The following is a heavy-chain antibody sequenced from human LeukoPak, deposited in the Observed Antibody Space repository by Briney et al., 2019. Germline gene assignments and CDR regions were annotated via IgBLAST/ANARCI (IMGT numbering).Heavy chain of an antibody. V-gene: IGHV3-15*01. CDR3: TTDPDYVWGSYNY. J-gene: IGHJ4*02. CDR2: IKSKTDGGTT. CDR1: GFTFSNAW. Sequence: PGGSLRLSCAASGFTFSNAWMSWVRQAPGKGLEWVGRIKSKTDGGTTDYAAPVKGRFAISRDDSKNTLYLQMNSLKTEDTAVYYCTTDPDYVWGSYNYWGQGTLVTVSS. D-gene: IGHD3-16*01.